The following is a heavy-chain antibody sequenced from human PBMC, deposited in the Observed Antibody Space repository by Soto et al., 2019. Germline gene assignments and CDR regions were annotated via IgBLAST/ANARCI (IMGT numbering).Heavy chain of an antibody. Sequence: SETRALTCTVSGGSISSDVYYWSWIRQPPGKGLEWIGYIYYSGNTYYNPSLKSRVIISVHTSKNQFSLKRSSVTAADTAVYYCARDRPIHYYGRGALYGMAVWGNGTTVPVSP. CDR1: GGSISSDVYY. D-gene: IGHD3-10*02. CDR2: IYYSGNT. CDR3: ARDRPIHYYGRGALYGMAV. V-gene: IGHV4-30-4*01. J-gene: IGHJ6*04.